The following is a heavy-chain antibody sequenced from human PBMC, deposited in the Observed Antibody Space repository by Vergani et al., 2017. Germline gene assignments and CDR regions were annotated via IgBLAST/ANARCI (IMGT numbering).Heavy chain of an antibody. CDR1: GGSVSSGSYY. Sequence: QVQLQESGPGLVKPSETLSLTCTVSGGSVSSGSYYWSWIRQPPGKGLEWIGYIYYSGSTNYNPSLKSRVTISVDTSKKQFSLKLSSVTAADTAVYYCARGEGATVGGGRYWGQGTLVTVSS. CDR2: IYYSGST. CDR3: ARGEGATVGGGRY. V-gene: IGHV4-61*01. J-gene: IGHJ4*02. D-gene: IGHD1-26*01.